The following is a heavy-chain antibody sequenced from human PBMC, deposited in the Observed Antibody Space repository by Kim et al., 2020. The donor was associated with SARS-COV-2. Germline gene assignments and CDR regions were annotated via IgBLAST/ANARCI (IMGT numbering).Heavy chain of an antibody. CDR1: GFTFSSYA. Sequence: GGSLRLSCAASGFTFSSYAMSWVRQAPGKGLEWVSAISGSGGSTYYADSVKGRFTISRDNSKNTLYLQMNSLRAEDTAVYYCAKDLAQEMATPTGGYWGQETLVTVSS. CDR2: ISGSGGST. V-gene: IGHV3-23*01. J-gene: IGHJ4*02. CDR3: AKDLAQEMATPTGGY. D-gene: IGHD5-12*01.